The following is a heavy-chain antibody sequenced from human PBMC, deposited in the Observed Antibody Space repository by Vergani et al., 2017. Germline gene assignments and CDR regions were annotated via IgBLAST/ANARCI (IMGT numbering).Heavy chain of an antibody. CDR3: ARGAWEEGGYYFDY. J-gene: IGHJ4*02. CDR2: IYYSGST. V-gene: IGHV4-59*01. D-gene: IGHD1-26*01. Sequence: QVQLQESGPGLVKPSETLSLTCTVSGGSISSYYWSWIRQPPGKGLEWIGYIYYSGSTNYNPSLKSRVTISVDTSKNQFSLKLSSVTAADTAVYYCARGAWEEGGYYFDYWGKGTLVTVSS. CDR1: GGSISSYY.